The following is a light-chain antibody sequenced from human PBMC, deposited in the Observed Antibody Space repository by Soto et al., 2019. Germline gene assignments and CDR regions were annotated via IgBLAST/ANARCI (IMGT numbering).Light chain of an antibody. J-gene: IGKJ5*01. CDR3: QQYGNSPQIT. CDR1: QSVGTY. V-gene: IGKV3D-20*01. Sequence: EIVMTQSPATLSVSPGERATLSCRASQSVGTYIAWYKQKPGLAPRLVMFDSSTRATGIPDRFSGSGSGTDFTLTISRLEPEDFAVYFCQQYGNSPQITFGQGTRLEIK. CDR2: DSS.